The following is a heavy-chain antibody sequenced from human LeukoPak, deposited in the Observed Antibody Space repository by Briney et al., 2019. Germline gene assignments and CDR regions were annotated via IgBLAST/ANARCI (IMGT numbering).Heavy chain of an antibody. CDR2: IIPILGIA. J-gene: IGHJ4*02. D-gene: IGHD5-18*01. V-gene: IGHV1-69*02. Sequence: AASVKVSCKASGGTFSSYTISWVRQAPGQGLEWMGRIIPILGIANNAQKFQGRVTITADKSTSTAYMELSSLRSEDTAVYYCARASARYSYGALEYWGQGTLVTVSS. CDR3: ARASARYSYGALEY. CDR1: GGTFSSYT.